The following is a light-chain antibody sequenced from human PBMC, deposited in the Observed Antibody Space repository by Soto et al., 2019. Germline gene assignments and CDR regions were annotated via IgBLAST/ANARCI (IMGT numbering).Light chain of an antibody. CDR3: QQSYITPWT. CDR2: AAS. CDR1: ASISNY. V-gene: IGKV1-39*01. Sequence: DIQMTQSPSSLSASVGDRVTMSFRASASISNYLNWYQQTPGKAPNLLIYAASSLQSGVPSRFSGSGSGTDFTLTISSLQPEDFATYYCQQSYITPWTFGQGTKVDIK. J-gene: IGKJ1*01.